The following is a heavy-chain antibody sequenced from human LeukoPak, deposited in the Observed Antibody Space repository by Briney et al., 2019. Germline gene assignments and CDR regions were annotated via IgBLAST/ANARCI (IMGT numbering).Heavy chain of an antibody. V-gene: IGHV3-23*01. Sequence: GGSLRLSCAASGFTFSSYAMRWVRQAPGKGLEWVSAISGSGASTYYADTVKGRFTISRDNSKNTLYLQMNSLRAEDTAVYYCAKRTYDSSGYYYATPHYFDYWGQGTLVTVSS. J-gene: IGHJ4*02. CDR3: AKRTYDSSGYYYATPHYFDY. D-gene: IGHD3-22*01. CDR2: ISGSGAST. CDR1: GFTFSSYA.